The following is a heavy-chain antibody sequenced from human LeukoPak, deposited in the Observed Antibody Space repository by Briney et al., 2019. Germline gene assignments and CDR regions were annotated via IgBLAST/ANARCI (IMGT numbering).Heavy chain of an antibody. J-gene: IGHJ4*02. CDR1: GVSISSHY. D-gene: IGHD5-18*01. CDR2: IFNRGST. CDR3: AGDTAIFEY. V-gene: IGHV4-59*11. Sequence: PSETLSLTCTVSGVSISSHYWSWIRQSPGKGLEWIGYIFNRGSTNYSPSLKSRVTMSVDASKNQFSLKLSSVTAADAAVYYCAGDTAIFEYWGQGTLVSVSS.